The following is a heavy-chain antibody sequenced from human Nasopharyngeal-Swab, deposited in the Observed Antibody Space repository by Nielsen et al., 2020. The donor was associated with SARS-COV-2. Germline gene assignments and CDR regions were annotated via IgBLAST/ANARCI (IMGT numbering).Heavy chain of an antibody. Sequence: SETLSLTCSFSGGSFRDYFWTWVRQPPGRGLEWIGEISRGTDTEYNPSLRSRTIISADPSRNQFSLRLASVTAADTATYFCARGGPQYDFNGMEVWGQGTTVTVSS. CDR1: GGSFRDYF. V-gene: IGHV4-34*01. CDR3: ARGGPQYDFNGMEV. J-gene: IGHJ6*02. CDR2: ISRGTDT.